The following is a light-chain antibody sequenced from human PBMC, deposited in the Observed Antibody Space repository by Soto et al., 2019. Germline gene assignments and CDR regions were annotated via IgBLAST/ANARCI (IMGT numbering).Light chain of an antibody. CDR1: QSISSY. CDR3: IQLNSYPRT. V-gene: IGKV1-39*01. CDR2: AAY. J-gene: IGKJ1*01. Sequence: DIQMTQSPSSLSASVGDRVTITWRASQSISSYLNWYQQKPGKAHKLLIYAAYSLQSGVQSRLSGSGSGTDFTLTIRSLQPDVCATYYCIQLNSYPRTVGQGTKLEI.